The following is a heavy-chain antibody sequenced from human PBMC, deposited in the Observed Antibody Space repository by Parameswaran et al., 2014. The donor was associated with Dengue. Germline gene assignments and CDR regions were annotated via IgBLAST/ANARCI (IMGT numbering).Heavy chain of an antibody. V-gene: IGHV3-23*01. Sequence: VRQMPGKGLEWVSVIGGSGGSTFYSDSVQGRFTISRDISKNMVYLQMNSLTAEDTATYYCASTIRANWGFDNWGQGTLVTVSS. J-gene: IGHJ4*02. CDR2: IGGSGGST. CDR3: ASTIRANWGFDN. D-gene: IGHD7-27*01.